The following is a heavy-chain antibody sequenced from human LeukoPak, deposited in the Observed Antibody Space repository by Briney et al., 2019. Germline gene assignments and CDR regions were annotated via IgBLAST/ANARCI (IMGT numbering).Heavy chain of an antibody. CDR3: AKDNHSGSYAVDY. J-gene: IGHJ4*02. CDR1: GFTFDDYG. V-gene: IGHV3-20*04. Sequence: GGSLRLSCVASGFTFDDYGISWVRQAPGKGLEWVSRIHWNSGSTRYVDSVKGRFTISRDNAKNSLYLQMNSLRTEDTALYYCAKDNHSGSYAVDYWGQGTLVTVSS. D-gene: IGHD1-26*01. CDR2: IHWNSGST.